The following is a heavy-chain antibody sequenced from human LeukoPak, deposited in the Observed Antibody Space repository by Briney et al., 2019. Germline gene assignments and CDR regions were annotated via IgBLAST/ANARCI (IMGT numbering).Heavy chain of an antibody. CDR1: GFTFSSYA. D-gene: IGHD2-21*01. Sequence: GGSLRLSCAASGFTFSSYAMHWVRQAPGKGLEWVAVISYDGSNKYYADSVKGRFTISRDNSKNTLYLQMNSLRAEDTAVYYCARDPLGDSAYYFDYWGQGTLVTVSS. CDR2: ISYDGSNK. J-gene: IGHJ4*02. CDR3: ARDPLGDSAYYFDY. V-gene: IGHV3-30-3*01.